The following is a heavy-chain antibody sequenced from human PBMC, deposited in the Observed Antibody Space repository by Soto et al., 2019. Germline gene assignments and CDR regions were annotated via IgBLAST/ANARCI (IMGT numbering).Heavy chain of an antibody. CDR3: ARERTGTTSMDV. D-gene: IGHD1-1*01. Sequence: QVQLVQSGAEVKKPGASVKVSCKASGYTFTSYDINWVRQATGQGLEWMGWMNPNSGNTGYAQKFPGRVTMTRNTSISTAYMELSSPRYEDTAVYYCARERTGTTSMDVWGQGTTVTVSS. J-gene: IGHJ6*02. CDR1: GYTFTSYD. V-gene: IGHV1-8*01. CDR2: MNPNSGNT.